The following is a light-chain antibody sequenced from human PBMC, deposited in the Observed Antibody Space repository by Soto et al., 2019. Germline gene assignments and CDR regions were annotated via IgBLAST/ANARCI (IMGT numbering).Light chain of an antibody. CDR3: QQYGSSPPWG. CDR2: GAS. Sequence: EIVLTQSPGTLSLSPGERATLSCRASQSVSSSYLAWYQQKPGQAPRLLIYGASSRATGIPDRFSGSGSGTDFTLTISRLEPEDFAVYYCQQYGSSPPWGFGLGTKVEIK. V-gene: IGKV3-20*01. J-gene: IGKJ1*01. CDR1: QSVSSSY.